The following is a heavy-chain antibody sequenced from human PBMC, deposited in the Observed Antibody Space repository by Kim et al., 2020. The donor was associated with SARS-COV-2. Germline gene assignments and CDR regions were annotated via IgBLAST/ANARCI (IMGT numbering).Heavy chain of an antibody. V-gene: IGHV3-21*01. J-gene: IGHJ2*01. Sequence: GGSLRLSCAASGFTFSSYSMNWVRQAPGKGLEWVSSISSSSSYIYYADSVKGRFTISRDNAKNSLYLQMNSLRAEDTAVYYCAGSGSYRWYFDLWGRGTLVTVSS. CDR3: AGSGSYRWYFDL. CDR1: GFTFSSYS. D-gene: IGHD3-10*01. CDR2: ISSSSSYI.